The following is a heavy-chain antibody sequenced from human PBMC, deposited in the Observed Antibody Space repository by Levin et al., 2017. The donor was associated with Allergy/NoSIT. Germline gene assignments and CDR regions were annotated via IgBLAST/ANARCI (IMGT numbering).Heavy chain of an antibody. J-gene: IGHJ4*02. CDR2: TIPNLDIT. CDR3: ASEYCAGDCIRRRALAY. CDR1: GGTFTYYT. V-gene: IGHV1-69*02. Sequence: SVKVSCKASGGTFTYYTVSWVRQAPGQGLEWMGRTIPNLDITTYAQNFQGRVTITADKATNTAYMELSCRTSEDTAVYYCASEYCAGDCIRRRALAYWGQGTLVTVSS. D-gene: IGHD2-21*02.